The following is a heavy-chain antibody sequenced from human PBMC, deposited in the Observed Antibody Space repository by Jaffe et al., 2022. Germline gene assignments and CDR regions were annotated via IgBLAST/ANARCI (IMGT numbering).Heavy chain of an antibody. V-gene: IGHV4-34*01. CDR2: INHSGST. D-gene: IGHD1-1*01. Sequence: QVQLQQWGAGLLKPSETLSLTCAVYGGSFSGYYWSWIRQPPGKGLEWIGEINHSGSTNYNPSLKSRVTISVDTSKNQFSLKLSSVTAADTAVYYCARGGGFRRGLERRKTLDAFDIWGQGTMVTVSS. CDR1: GGSFSGYY. CDR3: ARGGGFRRGLERRKTLDAFDI. J-gene: IGHJ3*02.